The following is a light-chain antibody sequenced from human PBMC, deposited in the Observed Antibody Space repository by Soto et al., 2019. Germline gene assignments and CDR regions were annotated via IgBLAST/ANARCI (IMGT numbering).Light chain of an antibody. Sequence: QSALTQPPSASGSPGQSVTISCTGTSSDGGGYNYVSWYQQYPGKAPKIMIYEVSERPSGVPVRFSGSKSGNTASLTVSGLQAEDEADYYCSSYAGTNNLVFGGGTKLTVL. V-gene: IGLV2-8*01. CDR1: SSDGGGYNY. J-gene: IGLJ3*02. CDR2: EVS. CDR3: SSYAGTNNLV.